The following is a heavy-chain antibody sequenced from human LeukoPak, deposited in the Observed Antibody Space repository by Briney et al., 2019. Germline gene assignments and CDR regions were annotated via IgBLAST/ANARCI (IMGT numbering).Heavy chain of an antibody. J-gene: IGHJ4*02. CDR1: GFTFSSYG. D-gene: IGHD5-12*01. V-gene: IGHV3-48*03. CDR3: AKEYSGYDFDY. CDR2: ISSSGSTI. Sequence: GGSLRLSCAVSGFTFSSYGMNWVRQAPGKGLEWVSYISSSGSTIYYADSVKGRFTISRDNSKNTLYLQMNSLRAEDTAVYYCAKEYSGYDFDYWGQGTLVTVSS.